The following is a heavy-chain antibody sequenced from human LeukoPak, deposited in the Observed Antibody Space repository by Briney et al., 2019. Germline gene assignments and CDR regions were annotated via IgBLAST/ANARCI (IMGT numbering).Heavy chain of an antibody. CDR2: ISSSSSYI. CDR1: GFTFSSYS. D-gene: IGHD1-1*01. CDR3: ARDLTTGTTPH. Sequence: GGSLRLSCAASGFTFSSYSMNWVRQAPGKGLEWVSSISSSSSYIYYADSVKGRFTISRDNAKNSLYLQMNSLRAEDTAVYYCARDLTTGTTPHWGQGTLVTVSS. V-gene: IGHV3-21*01. J-gene: IGHJ4*02.